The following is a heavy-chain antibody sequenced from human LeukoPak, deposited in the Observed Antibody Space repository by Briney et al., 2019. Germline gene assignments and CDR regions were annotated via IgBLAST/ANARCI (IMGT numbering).Heavy chain of an antibody. D-gene: IGHD2-8*01. J-gene: IGHJ5*02. CDR3: ARHSGFTEGYCTNGVCYGGWFDP. CDR1: GGSISSSSYY. V-gene: IGHV4-39*01. Sequence: SSETLSLTCTVSGGSISSSSYYWGWIRQPPGKGLEWIGSISYSGSTSYNPSLKSRVTISVDTSRNQFSLKLSSVTAADTAVYYCARHSGFTEGYCTNGVCYGGWFDPWGQGTLVTVSS. CDR2: ISYSGST.